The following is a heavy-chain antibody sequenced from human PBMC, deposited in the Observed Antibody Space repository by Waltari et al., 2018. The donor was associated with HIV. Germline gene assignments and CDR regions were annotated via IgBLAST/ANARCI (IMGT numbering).Heavy chain of an antibody. CDR3: ASIAYCGGDCYPRGMDV. CDR2: IYSGVST. Sequence: EVQLVESGGGLVQPGGSLRLSCAAPGFTVSSSYMSWVRQAPGKGLEWVSVIYSGVSTYYADSVKGRFTISRDNSKNTLYLQMNSLRADDTAVYYCASIAYCGGDCYPRGMDVWGQGTTVTVSS. V-gene: IGHV3-66*01. CDR1: GFTVSSSY. D-gene: IGHD2-21*02. J-gene: IGHJ6*02.